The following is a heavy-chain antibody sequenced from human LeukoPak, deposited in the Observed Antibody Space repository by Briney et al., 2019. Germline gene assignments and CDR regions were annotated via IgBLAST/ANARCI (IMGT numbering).Heavy chain of an antibody. CDR2: INPNSGGT. CDR1: GYTFTGYY. Sequence: ASVKVSCKASGYTFTGYYMHWVRQAPGQGLEWMGWINPNSGGTSYAQKFQGRVTMTRDTSISTAYMELSRLRSDDTAVYYCARGSRPVYNLLTGKRYFDYWGQGTLLTVSS. CDR3: ARGSRPVYNLLTGKRYFDY. V-gene: IGHV1-2*02. J-gene: IGHJ4*02. D-gene: IGHD3-9*01.